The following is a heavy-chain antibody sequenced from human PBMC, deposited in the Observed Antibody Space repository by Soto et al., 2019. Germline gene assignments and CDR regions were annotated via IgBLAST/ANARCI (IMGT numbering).Heavy chain of an antibody. CDR3: ARSSGYYFIDDY. Sequence: QVQLVQSGAEEKKPGASVKVSCKASGYTFTSYAMHWVRQAPGQRLEWMGWINAGNGNTKYSQKFQGRVTITRDTSASTAYMELSSLRSEDTAVYYCARSSGYYFIDDYWGQGTLVIVSS. D-gene: IGHD3-22*01. CDR1: GYTFTSYA. V-gene: IGHV1-3*05. J-gene: IGHJ4*02. CDR2: INAGNGNT.